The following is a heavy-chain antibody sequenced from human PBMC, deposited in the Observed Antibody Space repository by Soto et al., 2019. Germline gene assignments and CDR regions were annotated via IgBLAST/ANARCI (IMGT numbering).Heavy chain of an antibody. CDR3: ARQARWYSSGWYGGVRYYGMDV. CDR2: IDPSDSYT. J-gene: IGHJ6*02. D-gene: IGHD6-19*01. V-gene: IGHV5-10-1*01. Sequence: GESLKISCTGYGYDFTNYWINWVRQMPGKGLEWMGRIDPSDSYTNYSPSFQGHVTISADKSISTAYLQWSSLKASDTAMYYCARQARWYSSGWYGGVRYYGMDVWGQGTTVTVSS. CDR1: GYDFTNYW.